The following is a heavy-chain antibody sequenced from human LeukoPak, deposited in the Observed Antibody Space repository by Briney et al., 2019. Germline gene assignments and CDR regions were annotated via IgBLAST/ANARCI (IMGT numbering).Heavy chain of an antibody. D-gene: IGHD1-26*01. CDR3: AKDPQKWESYFDY. J-gene: IGHJ4*02. V-gene: IGHV3-30*02. CDR1: GFTFSGYG. CDR2: IRYDGSNK. Sequence: GGSLRLSCAASGFTFSGYGMHWVRQAPGKGLEWVAFIRYDGSNKFYADSVKGRFTISRDNSKNTLYLQMNSLRAEDTAVYYCAKDPQKWESYFDYWGQGTLVTVSS.